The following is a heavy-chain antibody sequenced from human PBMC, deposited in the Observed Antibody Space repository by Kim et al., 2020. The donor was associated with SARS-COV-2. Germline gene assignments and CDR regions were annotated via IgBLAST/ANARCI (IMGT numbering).Heavy chain of an antibody. D-gene: IGHD6-19*01. V-gene: IGHV3-7*01. CDR2: IKQDGSEK. CDR1: GFTFSSYW. J-gene: IGHJ4*02. Sequence: GGSLRLSCAASGFTFSSYWMSWVRQAPGKGLEWVANIKQDGSEKYYVDSVKGRFAISRDNAKNSLYLQMNSLRAEDTAVYYCARAQYSSGWYGGYYFDYWGQGTLVTVSS. CDR3: ARAQYSSGWYGGYYFDY.